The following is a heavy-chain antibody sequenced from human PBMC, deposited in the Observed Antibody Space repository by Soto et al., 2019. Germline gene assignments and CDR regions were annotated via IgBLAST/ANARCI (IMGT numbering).Heavy chain of an antibody. Sequence: QVQLQESGPGLVKPSGTLSLTCAVSGDSISSSKWWTWVRQPPGKGLEGIGDTVHSGSTNYNPSLKSRMILSVDRAKNQFSLELRYVSAEDTAVYYGAHSPGWCRRDVGGQATSVIIS. D-gene: IGHD6-19*01. CDR1: GDSISSSKW. CDR2: TVHSGST. V-gene: IGHV4-4*02. J-gene: IGHJ3*01. CDR3: AHSPGWCRRDV.